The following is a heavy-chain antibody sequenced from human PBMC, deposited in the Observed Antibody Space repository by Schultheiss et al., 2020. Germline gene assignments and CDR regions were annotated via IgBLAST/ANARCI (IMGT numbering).Heavy chain of an antibody. V-gene: IGHV3-21*01. CDR2: ISSSSSYI. D-gene: IGHD5-24*01. Sequence: GGSLRLSCAASGFTFSSYSMNWVRQTPGKGLEWVSSISSSSSYIYYADSVKGRFTISRDNSKNTLYLQMNSLRAEDTAVYYCARDRMALNWFDPWGQGTLVTVSS. CDR1: GFTFSSYS. CDR3: ARDRMALNWFDP. J-gene: IGHJ5*02.